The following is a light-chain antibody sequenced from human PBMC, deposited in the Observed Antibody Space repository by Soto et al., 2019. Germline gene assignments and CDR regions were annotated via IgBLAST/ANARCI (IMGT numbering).Light chain of an antibody. CDR1: QSVSSN. CDR2: GAS. V-gene: IGKV3-15*01. CDR3: QQRSNWIT. J-gene: IGKJ5*01. Sequence: ELVMTQSPATLSVSPGERATLSCRASQSVSSNLAWYQQKPGQAPRLLIYGASTRATGIPARFSGSGSGTDFTLTISSLEPEDFAVYYCQQRSNWITFGQGTRLEIK.